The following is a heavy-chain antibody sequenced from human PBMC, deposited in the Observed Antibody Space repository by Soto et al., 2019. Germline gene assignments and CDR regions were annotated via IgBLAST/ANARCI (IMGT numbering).Heavy chain of an antibody. Sequence: QPGGSLRLSCAASGFTFRGSEMHWVRQAPGKGLEWVAFVSYDGDDQYYADSVKGRFTVSRDNSGNTLHLQMDSLRHEDTAFYYCARASYFSEKTAYYAKSFKWFDPWGQGTLVTVSS. CDR2: VSYDGDDQ. CDR1: GFTFRGSE. D-gene: IGHD3-9*01. J-gene: IGHJ5*02. CDR3: ARASYFSEKTAYYAKSFKWFDP. V-gene: IGHV3-30-3*01.